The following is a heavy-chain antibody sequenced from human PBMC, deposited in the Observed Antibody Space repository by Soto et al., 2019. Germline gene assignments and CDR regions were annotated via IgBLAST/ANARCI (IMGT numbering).Heavy chain of an antibody. J-gene: IGHJ6*03. CDR2: IWYDGSNK. CDR3: ARTGHYYYYYMDV. V-gene: IGHV3-33*01. CDR1: GVRCISYG. Sequence: GRFLRHCSGAVGVRCISYGMHLVRQAPGKGLEWVAVIWYDGSNKYYADSVKGRFTISRDNSKNTLYLQMNSLRAEDTAVYYCARTGHYYYYYMDVWGKGTTVTVSS.